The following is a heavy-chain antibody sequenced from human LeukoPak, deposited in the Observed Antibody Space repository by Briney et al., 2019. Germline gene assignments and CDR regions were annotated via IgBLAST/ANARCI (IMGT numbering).Heavy chain of an antibody. D-gene: IGHD1-26*01. V-gene: IGHV4-39*01. CDR2: IYYSGST. J-gene: IGHJ4*02. CDR1: GGSISSSSYY. CDR3: ARRGIVGAVDY. Sequence: SETLSLTCTVSGGSISSSSYYWGWIRQPPGKGLEWIGSIYYSGSTYYNPSLKSRVTISVDTSKNQFSLKLSSVTAADTAVYYCARRGIVGAVDYWGQGTLVTVSS.